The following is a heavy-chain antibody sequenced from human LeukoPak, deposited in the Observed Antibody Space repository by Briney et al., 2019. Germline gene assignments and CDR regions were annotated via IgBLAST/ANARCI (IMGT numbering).Heavy chain of an antibody. D-gene: IGHD5-12*01. Sequence: GSLRLSCAASGFTFSSYAMSWIRQSAGEGLEWIGRIHSTGNSYYSPSLKSRVTMSVDMSRSQFSLTLNSVTAADTAVYYCARGGDRAGYLIYWGQGSLVTVSS. CDR1: GFTFSSYA. CDR3: ARGGDRAGYLIY. J-gene: IGHJ4*02. V-gene: IGHV4-4*07. CDR2: IHSTGNS.